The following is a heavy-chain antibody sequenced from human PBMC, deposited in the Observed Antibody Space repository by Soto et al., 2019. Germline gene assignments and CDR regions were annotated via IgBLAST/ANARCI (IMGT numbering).Heavy chain of an antibody. CDR3: ARGTLRYFDWLFTFDY. V-gene: IGHV4-34*01. CDR2: INHSGST. D-gene: IGHD3-9*01. J-gene: IGHJ4*02. CDR1: GGSISSYY. Sequence: PSETLSLTCTVSGGSISSYYWSWIRQPPGKGLEWIGEINHSGSTNYNPSLKSRVTISVDTSKNQFSLKLSSVTAADTAVYYCARGTLRYFDWLFTFDYWGQGTLVTV.